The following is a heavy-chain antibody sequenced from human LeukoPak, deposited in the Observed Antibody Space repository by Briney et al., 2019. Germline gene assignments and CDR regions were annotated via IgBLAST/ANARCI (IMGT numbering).Heavy chain of an antibody. Sequence: SETLSLTCTVSGASISSYYWSWIRQPPGKGPEWIGYFSYSGSTNYNPSLKSRVTISVDTSKNQFSLNLSSVTAADTAVYYCARGPLDSGYTYFDYWGQGTLVSVAS. V-gene: IGHV4-59*12. CDR2: FSYSGST. D-gene: IGHD5-12*01. CDR3: ARGPLDSGYTYFDY. CDR1: GASISSYY. J-gene: IGHJ4*02.